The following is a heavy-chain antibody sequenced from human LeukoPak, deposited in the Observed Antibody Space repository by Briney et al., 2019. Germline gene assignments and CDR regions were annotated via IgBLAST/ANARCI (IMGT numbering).Heavy chain of an antibody. CDR2: IYSGGST. CDR3: ARFSGPAGFYFDY. D-gene: IGHD6-19*01. CDR1: GFTVSSNY. V-gene: IGHV3-66*01. J-gene: IGHJ4*02. Sequence: GGSLRLSCAASGFTVSSNYMSWVRQAPGKGLEWVSVIYSGGSTYYADSVTGRFTISRDNSKNTLYPQMNSLRAEDTAVYYCARFSGPAGFYFDYWGQGTLVTVSS.